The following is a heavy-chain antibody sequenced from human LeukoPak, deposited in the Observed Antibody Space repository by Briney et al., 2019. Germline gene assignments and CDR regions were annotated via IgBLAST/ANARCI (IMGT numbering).Heavy chain of an antibody. CDR1: GFTFGSYA. CDR3: AKVGPGTSGNIVVVGAAVFDY. CDR2: ISGSGENT. D-gene: IGHD2-15*01. J-gene: IGHJ4*02. Sequence: GGSLRLSCAASGFTFGSYAMSWVRQAPGQGLEWVSLISGSGENTFYADSVQGRFTISRDNAKNTLFLHMSSLRVEDTAVYYCAKVGPGTSGNIVVVGAAVFDYWGQGTLVTVSS. V-gene: IGHV3-23*01.